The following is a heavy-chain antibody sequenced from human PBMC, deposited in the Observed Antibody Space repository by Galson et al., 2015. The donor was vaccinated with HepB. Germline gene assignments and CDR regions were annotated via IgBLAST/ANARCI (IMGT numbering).Heavy chain of an antibody. CDR2: IIPIFGRA. V-gene: IGHV1-69*06. CDR3: ARWEGSLRYYYYYGMDV. Sequence: SVKVSCTASGYTFSNYGITRVRQAPGKGLEWMGGIIPIFGRANYAQTFQGRVTITADKSTSIAYMELSSLRSEDTAVYYCARWEGSLRYYYYYGMDVWGQGTTVTVSS. J-gene: IGHJ6*02. D-gene: IGHD1-26*01. CDR1: GYTFSNYG.